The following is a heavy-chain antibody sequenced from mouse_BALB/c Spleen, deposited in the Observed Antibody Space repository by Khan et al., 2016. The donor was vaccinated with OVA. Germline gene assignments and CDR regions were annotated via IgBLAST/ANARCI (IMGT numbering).Heavy chain of an antibody. CDR2: INPTTGYT. J-gene: IGHJ2*01. CDR3: ARRGLRWDFDY. D-gene: IGHD1-1*01. Sequence: QVQLKQSGAELAKPGASVKMSCKASGYTFINYWMNWVKQRPGQGLEWIGYINPTTGYTEYNLKFKDKATLTADKSSSTAHMHLSSLTSEDSAVYYCARRGLRWDFDYWGQGTTLTVSS. CDR1: GYTFINYW. V-gene: IGHV1-7*01.